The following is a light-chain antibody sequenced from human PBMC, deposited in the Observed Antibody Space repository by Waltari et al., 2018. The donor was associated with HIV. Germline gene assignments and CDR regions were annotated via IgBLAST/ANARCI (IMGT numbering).Light chain of an antibody. J-gene: IGKJ4*01. CDR2: GAS. V-gene: IGKV3-20*01. Sequence: EILLTQSPGTLSLAPGERATLSCRASQTVDRNYLSWYQKKPGQGPRLLVLGASRRATGIPDRFSGSGSGTDFTLTISRLEPEDFAVYYCQQYDRSWVTFGGGTKVEIK. CDR1: QTVDRNY. CDR3: QQYDRSWVT.